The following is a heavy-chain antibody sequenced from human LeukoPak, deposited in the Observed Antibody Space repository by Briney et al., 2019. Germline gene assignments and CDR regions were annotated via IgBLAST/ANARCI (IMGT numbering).Heavy chain of an antibody. CDR2: ISYDGSNK. V-gene: IGHV3-30-3*01. D-gene: IGHD6-13*01. Sequence: PGGSLRLSCAASGFTFSSYWMSWVRQAPGKGLEWVAVISYDGSNKYYADSVKGPFTISRDNSKNTLYLQMNSLRTEDTAVYYCARARAISAAGFPAEYFQHWGQGTLVIVSS. CDR1: GFTFSSYW. CDR3: ARARAISAAGFPAEYFQH. J-gene: IGHJ1*01.